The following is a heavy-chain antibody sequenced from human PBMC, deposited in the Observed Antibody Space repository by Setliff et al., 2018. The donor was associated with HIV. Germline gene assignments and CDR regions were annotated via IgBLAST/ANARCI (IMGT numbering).Heavy chain of an antibody. J-gene: IGHJ6*03. CDR3: ARARYMDV. CDR2: INTTSSPI. CDR1: GFTFTNFE. D-gene: IGHD6-6*01. Sequence: GGSLRLSCAASGFTFTNFEFNWVRQAPGKGLEWISYINTTSSPIYYADSVKGRFTISRDNAKNSVYLQMNSLRDEDTAVYYCARARYMDVWGKGTTVTVSS. V-gene: IGHV3-48*03.